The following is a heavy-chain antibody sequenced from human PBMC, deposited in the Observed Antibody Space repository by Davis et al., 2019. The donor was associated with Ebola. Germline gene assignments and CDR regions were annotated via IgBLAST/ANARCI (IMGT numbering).Heavy chain of an antibody. V-gene: IGHV4-59*08. CDR3: ASSGDSSNWYRYFDY. D-gene: IGHD6-13*01. CDR2: IDDSGNT. J-gene: IGHJ4*02. Sequence: PSETLSLTCTVSGGSISSYYWSWIRQPPGKGLEWIGYIDDSGNTKKNPSLKSRVNISVDMSKSEFSLNLTSVTAADTAVYYCASSGDSSNWYRYFDYWGQGTLVRVSS. CDR1: GGSISSYY.